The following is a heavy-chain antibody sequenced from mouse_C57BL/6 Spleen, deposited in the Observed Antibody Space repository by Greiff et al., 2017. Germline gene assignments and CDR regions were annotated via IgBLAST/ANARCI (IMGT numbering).Heavy chain of an antibody. D-gene: IGHD1-1*01. CDR1: GHAFTNYL. CDR3: ATNYYGSPAWFAY. Sequence: VQLQQSGAELVRPGTSVKVSCKASGHAFTNYLIAWVKQRPGQGLEWIGVINPGSGGTNYNEKFKGKVTLTADKSSSTAYMQLSSLTSEDSAVYFCATNYYGSPAWFAYWGQGTLVTVSA. V-gene: IGHV1-54*01. J-gene: IGHJ3*01. CDR2: INPGSGGT.